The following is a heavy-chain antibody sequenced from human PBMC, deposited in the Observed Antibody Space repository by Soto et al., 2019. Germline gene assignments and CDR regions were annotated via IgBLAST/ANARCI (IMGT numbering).Heavy chain of an antibody. CDR1: GFTVSNNY. D-gene: IGHD1-26*01. CDR2: IYSSGTT. Sequence: EVQLVESGGGLIQPGGSLRLSCAASGFTVSNNYMTWVRQAPGKGLEWVSVIYSSGTTYYADSAKGRFTIARDNSKNTLYLQMNSLRAEDTAVYYCARGGSGSFSAGDWGQGTLVTVSS. CDR3: ARGGSGSFSAGD. V-gene: IGHV3-53*01. J-gene: IGHJ4*02.